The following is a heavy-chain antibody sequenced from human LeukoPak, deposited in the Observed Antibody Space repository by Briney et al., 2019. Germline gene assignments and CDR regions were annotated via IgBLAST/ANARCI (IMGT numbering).Heavy chain of an antibody. CDR3: AKGTGRNSSIAASGT. CDR1: GFTFSSYG. V-gene: IGHV3-21*04. J-gene: IGHJ4*02. CDR2: ISSSSSYI. D-gene: IGHD6-13*01. Sequence: GGSLRLSCAASGFTFSSYGMHWVRQAPGKGLEWVSSISSSSSYIYYADSVKGRFTISRDNSKNTLYLQVNSLRAEDTAVYYCAKGTGRNSSIAASGTWGQGTLVTVSS.